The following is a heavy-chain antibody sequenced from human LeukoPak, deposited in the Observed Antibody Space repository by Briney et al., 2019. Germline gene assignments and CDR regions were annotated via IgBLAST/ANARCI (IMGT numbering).Heavy chain of an antibody. V-gene: IGHV1-69*05. J-gene: IGHJ4*02. CDR2: IIPIFGTA. Sequence: SVKVSCKASGGTFSSYAISWVRQAPGQGLEWMGGIIPIFGTANYAQKFQGRVTITTDESTSTAYMELSSLRSEDTAVYYCARGRSQYYDFWSGRYGLDYWGQGTLVTVSS. CDR3: ARGRSQYYDFWSGRYGLDY. CDR1: GGTFSSYA. D-gene: IGHD3-3*01.